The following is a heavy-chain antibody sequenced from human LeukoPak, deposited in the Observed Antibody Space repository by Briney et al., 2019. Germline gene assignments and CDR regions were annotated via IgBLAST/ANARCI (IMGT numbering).Heavy chain of an antibody. CDR2: ISGSGGST. D-gene: IGHD3-10*01. J-gene: IGHJ4*02. CDR3: AKSHAAGYYGSGRWDY. CDR1: GFTFSSYA. V-gene: IGHV3-23*01. Sequence: GGSLRLSCAASGFTFSSYAMSWVRQAPGKGLEWVSAISGSGGSTYYADSVKGRFTISRDNSKNTLYLQMNSLRAEDTAVYFCAKSHAAGYYGSGRWDYWGQGTLVTVSS.